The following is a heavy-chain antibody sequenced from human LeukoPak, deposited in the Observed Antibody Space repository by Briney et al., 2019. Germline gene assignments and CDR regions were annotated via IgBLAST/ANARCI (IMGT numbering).Heavy chain of an antibody. V-gene: IGHV4-59*01. CDR2: IYYSGST. Sequence: SETLSLTCTVSGGSISSYYWSWIRQPPGKGLEWTGYIYYSGSTNYNPSLKSRVTISVDTSKNQFSLKLSSVTAADTAVYYCARDYSSGPIDIWGQGTMVTVSS. CDR1: GGSISSYY. D-gene: IGHD3-22*01. J-gene: IGHJ3*02. CDR3: ARDYSSGPIDI.